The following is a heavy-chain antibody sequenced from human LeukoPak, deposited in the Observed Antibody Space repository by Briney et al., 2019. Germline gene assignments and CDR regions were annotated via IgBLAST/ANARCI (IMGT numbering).Heavy chain of an antibody. Sequence: PGGSLRLSCAASGFTFSSYAMHWVRQAPGQGLEWMGIINPSGGSTSYAQKFQGRVTITRDTSASTVYMELSSLRSEDTAVYYCVRDQKITFGGVIAPSVGLDVWGQGTTVTVSS. D-gene: IGHD3-16*02. J-gene: IGHJ6*02. CDR2: INPSGGST. CDR1: GFTFSSYA. CDR3: VRDQKITFGGVIAPSVGLDV. V-gene: IGHV1-46*01.